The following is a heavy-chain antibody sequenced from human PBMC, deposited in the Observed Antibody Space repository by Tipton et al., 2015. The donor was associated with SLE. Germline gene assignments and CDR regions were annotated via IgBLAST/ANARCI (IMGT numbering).Heavy chain of an antibody. CDR1: GGSISNYY. CDR2: IYTSGST. J-gene: IGHJ4*02. V-gene: IGHV4-4*07. Sequence: TLSLTCTVSGGSISNYYWSWIRQPAGKGLEWIGRIYTSGSTNYNPSLKSRVTMSVDTSKNQLSLKLSSVTAADTAVYYCARDHPVAGPFDYWGRGTLVTVSS. CDR3: ARDHPVAGPFDY. D-gene: IGHD6-19*01.